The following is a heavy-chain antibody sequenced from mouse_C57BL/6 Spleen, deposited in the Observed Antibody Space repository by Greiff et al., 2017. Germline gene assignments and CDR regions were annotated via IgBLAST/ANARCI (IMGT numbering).Heavy chain of an antibody. D-gene: IGHD2-12*01. CDR2: LYTSDSEP. Sequence: VQLQQPGAELVRPGSSVKLSCKASGYTFTRYWMDWVKQRPGQGLEWIGNLYTSDSEPHYNQKFKYKDTLAVDYSSSTAYMHLSSLTSEDSAVYYCATHSYPFAYWGQGTLVTVSA. V-gene: IGHV1-61*01. CDR1: GYTFTRYW. J-gene: IGHJ3*01. CDR3: ATHSYPFAY.